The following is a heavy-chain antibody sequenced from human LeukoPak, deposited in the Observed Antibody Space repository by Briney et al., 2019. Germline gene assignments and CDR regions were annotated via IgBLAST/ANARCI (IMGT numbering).Heavy chain of an antibody. Sequence: PSETLSLTCTVSGGSISSFCWSWIRQPAGKGLEWIGRIYSSGSTNYNPSLKSRVTMSVDTSKNQFSLKLTSVTAADTAVYYCARDLGYSSSDYWGQGTLVTVSS. CDR3: ARDLGYSSSDY. V-gene: IGHV4-4*07. CDR1: GGSISSFC. D-gene: IGHD6-13*01. J-gene: IGHJ4*02. CDR2: IYSSGST.